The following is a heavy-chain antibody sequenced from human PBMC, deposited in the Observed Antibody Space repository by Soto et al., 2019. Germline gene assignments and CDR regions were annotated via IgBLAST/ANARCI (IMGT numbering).Heavy chain of an antibody. J-gene: IGHJ4*02. V-gene: IGHV4-34*01. Sequence: QVQLQLWGAGLLKPSETLSLTCAVYGGSFSGYYWSWIRQPPGKGLEWIGEINHSGSTNYNPSLKSRVTISVDTSKNQFSLKLSSVTAADTAVYYCARWGSGWYYFDYWGQGTLVTVSS. CDR2: INHSGST. CDR1: GGSFSGYY. D-gene: IGHD6-19*01. CDR3: ARWGSGWYYFDY.